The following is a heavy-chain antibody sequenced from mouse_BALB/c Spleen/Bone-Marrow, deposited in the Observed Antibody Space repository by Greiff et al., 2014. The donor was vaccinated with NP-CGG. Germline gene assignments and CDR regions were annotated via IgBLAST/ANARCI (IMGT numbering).Heavy chain of an antibody. CDR3: AGDGAY. D-gene: IGHD3-3*01. J-gene: IGHJ3*01. V-gene: IGHV14-3*02. CDR1: GFNIKDTY. CDR2: IDPANGNT. Sequence: EVQLQESGAELVKPGASVKLSCTASGFNIKDTYMHWVKQRPEQGLEWIGRIDPANGNTKYDPKFQGKATITAYTSSNTAYLQLSSLTSEDTAVYYCAGDGAYWGQGTLVTVSA.